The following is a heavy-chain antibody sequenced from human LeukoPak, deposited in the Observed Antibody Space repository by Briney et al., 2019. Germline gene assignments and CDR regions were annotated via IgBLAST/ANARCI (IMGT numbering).Heavy chain of an antibody. Sequence: ASVKVSCKVSGSTLTELSMHWVRQAPGEGLEWMGGFDPEDGEAIYAQKFQGRVTMTEDTSTDTVYMELSSLRSEDTAVYYCATAIPDSSSWPWVDYWGQGTLVTVSS. CDR1: GSTLTELS. CDR3: ATAIPDSSSWPWVDY. CDR2: FDPEDGEA. V-gene: IGHV1-24*01. J-gene: IGHJ4*02. D-gene: IGHD6-13*01.